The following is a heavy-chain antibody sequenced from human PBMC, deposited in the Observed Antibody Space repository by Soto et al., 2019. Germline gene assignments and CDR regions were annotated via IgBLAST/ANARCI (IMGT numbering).Heavy chain of an antibody. CDR3: ARLDSSSSLYLGYYDYGMDV. D-gene: IGHD6-13*01. CDR2: IYYSGST. Sequence: SETLSLTCTVSGGSISSIIYYWGWIRQPPGKGLEWIGSIYYSGSTYYNPSLKSRVTISVDTSKNQFSLKLSSVTAADTAVYYCARLDSSSSLYLGYYDYGMDVWGQGTTVTVSS. J-gene: IGHJ6*02. V-gene: IGHV4-39*01. CDR1: GGSISSIIYY.